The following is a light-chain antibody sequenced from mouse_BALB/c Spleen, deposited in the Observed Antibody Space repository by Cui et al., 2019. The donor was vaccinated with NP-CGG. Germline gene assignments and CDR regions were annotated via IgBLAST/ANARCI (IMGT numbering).Light chain of an antibody. V-gene: IGLV1*01. Sequence: QAVVTQESALTTSPGETVTLTCRSSTGTVTTSNYANWVQEKPDHLFTGLIGGTNNRVPGVPALTITGAQTEDEAIYFCALWYSNHWVFGGGTILTVL. CDR3: ALWYSNHWV. J-gene: IGLJ1*01. CDR1: TGTVTTSNY. CDR2: GTN.